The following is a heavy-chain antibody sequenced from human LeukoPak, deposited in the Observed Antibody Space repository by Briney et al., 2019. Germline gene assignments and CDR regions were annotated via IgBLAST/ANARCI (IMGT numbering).Heavy chain of an antibody. D-gene: IGHD2-15*01. Sequence: GASVKVSCKASGYTFTGYYMHWVRQAPGQGHEWMGWINPNSGGTNYAQKFQGRVTMTRDKSISTAYMELSRLRSDDTAVYYCARDSAYGIYYFDYWGQGTLVTVSS. CDR3: ARDSAYGIYYFDY. CDR1: GYTFTGYY. J-gene: IGHJ4*02. CDR2: INPNSGGT. V-gene: IGHV1-2*02.